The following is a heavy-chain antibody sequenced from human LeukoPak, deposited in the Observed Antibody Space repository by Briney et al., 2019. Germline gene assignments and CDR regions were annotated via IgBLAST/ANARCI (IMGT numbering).Heavy chain of an antibody. CDR1: GGSLSSYY. J-gene: IGHJ4*02. Sequence: SETLSLTCTVSGGSLSSYYWSWIRQPPGKGLEWIGYIYYSGSTNYNPSLKSRVTISVDTSKKQFSLKLSSVTAADTAVYYCARRLYYYDSTFDYWGQGTLVTVSS. CDR3: ARRLYYYDSTFDY. D-gene: IGHD3-22*01. V-gene: IGHV4-59*01. CDR2: IYYSGST.